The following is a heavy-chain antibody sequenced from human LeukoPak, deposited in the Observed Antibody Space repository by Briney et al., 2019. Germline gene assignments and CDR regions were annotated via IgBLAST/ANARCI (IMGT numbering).Heavy chain of an antibody. CDR1: GDSISTYY. Sequence: PSETLSLTCTVSGDSISTYYWSWIRQAPGKGLECIGYIYINGDTNQNPSLKGRVTISLDTSKNQFSLKLSSVTAADTAVYYCAGSIVGATIYFDYWGQGTLVTVSS. J-gene: IGHJ4*02. CDR3: AGSIVGATIYFDY. V-gene: IGHV4-4*09. CDR2: IYINGDT. D-gene: IGHD1-26*01.